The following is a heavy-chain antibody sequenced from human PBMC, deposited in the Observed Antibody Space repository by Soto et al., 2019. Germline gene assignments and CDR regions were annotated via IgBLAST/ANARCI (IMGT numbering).Heavy chain of an antibody. Sequence: GASVKVSCKASGYTFTSYYMHWVRQAPGQGLEWMGIINPSGGSTSYAQKFQGRVTMTRDTSTSTVYMELSSLRSEDTAVYYCARGTSPRPTVTQQNYGMDVWGQGTTVTVSS. CDR1: GYTFTSYY. CDR2: INPSGGST. J-gene: IGHJ6*02. CDR3: ARGTSPRPTVTQQNYGMDV. V-gene: IGHV1-46*01. D-gene: IGHD4-17*01.